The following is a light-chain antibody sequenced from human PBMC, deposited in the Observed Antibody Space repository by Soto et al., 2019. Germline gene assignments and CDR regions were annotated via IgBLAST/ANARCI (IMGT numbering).Light chain of an antibody. CDR1: QGISSW. V-gene: IGKV1D-12*01. CDR3: QQLLSYPIT. Sequence: DIQITQSPSSVSASVGDGVTITCRAGQGISSWLAWYQQKPGKAPKVLIYATSRLQSGVPLRFSGSGSGTSFTLTISRLQPEDFATYYCQQLLSYPITFGQGTRLEIK. J-gene: IGKJ5*01. CDR2: ATS.